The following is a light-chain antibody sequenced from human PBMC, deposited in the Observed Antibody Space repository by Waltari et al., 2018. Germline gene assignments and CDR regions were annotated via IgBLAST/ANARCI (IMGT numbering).Light chain of an antibody. V-gene: IGKV1-39*01. Sequence: DIQMTQSPSSLSASVGDGVTITCRASQSISIYSNWYQQKPGKAPKLLIYAASTLHSGVPSRFSGSGSGTEFTLTISSLQPEDFATYYCQKSSSTPPWTFGQGTKVEIK. CDR2: AAS. CDR3: QKSSSTPPWT. CDR1: QSISIY. J-gene: IGKJ1*01.